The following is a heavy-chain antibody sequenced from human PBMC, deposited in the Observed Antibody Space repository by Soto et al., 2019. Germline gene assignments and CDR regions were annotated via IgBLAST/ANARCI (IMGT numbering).Heavy chain of an antibody. CDR3: ARIEFWSGMDG. Sequence: EVQLVESGGGLLQPGGSLRLSCAASGFTFSNYWMNWVRQAPGKGLVWVSRINSDGSTTNYADSVKGRFTISRDNAKNTLHLQMNSLRADDTAVYYCARIEFWSGMDGWGQGTTVTVSS. CDR1: GFTFSNYW. V-gene: IGHV3-74*01. J-gene: IGHJ6*02. CDR2: INSDGSTT. D-gene: IGHD3-3*01.